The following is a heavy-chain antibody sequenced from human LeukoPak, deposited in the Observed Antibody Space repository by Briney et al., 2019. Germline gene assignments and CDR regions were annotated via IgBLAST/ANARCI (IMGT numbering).Heavy chain of an antibody. J-gene: IGHJ4*02. CDR2: ISYDGSNK. Sequence: PGGSLRLSCAASGFTFSSYAMHWVRQAPGKGLGWVAVISYDGSNKYYADSVKGRFTISRENAKNSLYLQMNSLRAGDTAVYYCARGQNDSSGYYYYYFDYWGQGTLVTVSS. CDR3: ARGQNDSSGYYYYYFDY. V-gene: IGHV3-30*14. D-gene: IGHD3-22*01. CDR1: GFTFSSYA.